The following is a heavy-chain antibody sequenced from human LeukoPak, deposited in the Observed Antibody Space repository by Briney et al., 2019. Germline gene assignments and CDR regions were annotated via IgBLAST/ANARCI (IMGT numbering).Heavy chain of an antibody. J-gene: IGHJ6*03. Sequence: ASVKVSCKASGYTFTSYAMHWVRPAPGQRLEWMGWINAGNGNTKYSQKFQGRGTITIDTSASTAYMELSSMRSEATAVYYCARVAYRGNYYWSSDVWGKGITVTV. CDR3: ARVAYRGNYYWSSDV. CDR2: INAGNGNT. D-gene: IGHD3-22*01. V-gene: IGHV1-3*01. CDR1: GYTFTSYA.